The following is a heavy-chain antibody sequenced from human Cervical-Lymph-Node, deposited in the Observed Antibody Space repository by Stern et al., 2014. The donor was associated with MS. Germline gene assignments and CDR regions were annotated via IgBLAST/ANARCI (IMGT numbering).Heavy chain of an antibody. CDR1: GFTFDDYA. CDR3: AKASEGASDYFDY. V-gene: IGHV3-9*01. CDR2: ISWNSGSI. Sequence: EVQLEESGGGLVQPGRSLRLSCAASGFTFDDYAMHWVRQAPGKGLEWVSGISWNSGSIGYADSVKGRFTISRDNAKNSLYLQMNSLRAEDTALYYCAKASEGASDYFDYWGQGTLVTVSS. D-gene: IGHD1-26*01. J-gene: IGHJ4*02.